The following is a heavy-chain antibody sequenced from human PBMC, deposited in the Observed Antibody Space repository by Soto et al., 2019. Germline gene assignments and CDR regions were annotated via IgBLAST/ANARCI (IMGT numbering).Heavy chain of an antibody. Sequence: SETLSLTCTVSGGSISGYFWTWIRQPPAKGLEWIGSIYYSGSTYYNSSLKSRVTISVDTSKNQFSLKLSSVTAADTAVYYCARLGCHRGYYYYYMDVWGKGTTVTVSS. CDR1: GGSISGYF. V-gene: IGHV4-59*05. CDR3: ARLGCHRGYYYYYMDV. D-gene: IGHD3-9*01. J-gene: IGHJ6*03. CDR2: IYYSGST.